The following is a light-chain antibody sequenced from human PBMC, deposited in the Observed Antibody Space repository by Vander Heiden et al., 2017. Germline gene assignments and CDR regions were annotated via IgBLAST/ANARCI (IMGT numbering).Light chain of an antibody. CDR2: GAS. CDR1: QSVSSSY. CDR3: QQYGSSPRT. Sequence: EIVLTQSPGPLSLSPGERATLSCRASQSVSSSYLAWYQQKPGQAPRLLIYGASSRATGIPDRFSGSGSGTDFTLTISRLEPEDFAVYYCQQYGSSPRTFGQGTKVEFK. V-gene: IGKV3-20*01. J-gene: IGKJ1*01.